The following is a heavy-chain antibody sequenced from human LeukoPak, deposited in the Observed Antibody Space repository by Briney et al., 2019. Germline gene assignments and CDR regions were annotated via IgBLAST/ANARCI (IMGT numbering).Heavy chain of an antibody. CDR3: ARAQRGYYDSSGYRN. CDR1: GYTFTGYY. Sequence: GASVKVSCKASGYTFTGYYMHWVRQAPGQGLEWIGWISPNSGGTNYAQKFQGRVTMTRDTSISTAYMELSRLRSDDTAVYYCARAQRGYYDSSGYRNWGQGTLVTVSS. J-gene: IGHJ4*02. D-gene: IGHD3-22*01. V-gene: IGHV1-2*02. CDR2: ISPNSGGT.